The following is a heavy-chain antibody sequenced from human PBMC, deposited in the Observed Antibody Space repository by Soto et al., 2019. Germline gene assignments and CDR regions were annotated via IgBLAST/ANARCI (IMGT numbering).Heavy chain of an antibody. V-gene: IGHV1-18*01. J-gene: IGHJ5*02. D-gene: IGHD3-22*01. CDR2: ISAYNGNT. CDR3: ARALDYYDSSGYTNWFDP. Sequence: GASVKVSCKASGYTFTSYGISWVRQAPGQGLEWMGWISAYNGNTNYAQKLQGRVTMTTDTSMSTAYMELRSLRSDDTAVYYCARALDYYDSSGYTNWFDPWGQGTLVTVS. CDR1: GYTFTSYG.